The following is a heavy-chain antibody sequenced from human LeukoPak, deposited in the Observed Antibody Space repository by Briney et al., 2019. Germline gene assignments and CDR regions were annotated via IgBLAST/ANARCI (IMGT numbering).Heavy chain of an antibody. J-gene: IGHJ4*02. CDR1: GGTFSSYA. Sequence: GASVKVSCKASGGTFSSYAISWVRQAPGQGLEWMGGIIPIFGTANYAQKFQGRVTITTDESTSTAYMELSSLRSEDTAAYYCARSPYSSSSYFDYWGQGTLVTVSS. CDR2: IIPIFGTA. V-gene: IGHV1-69*05. CDR3: ARSPYSSSSYFDY. D-gene: IGHD6-6*01.